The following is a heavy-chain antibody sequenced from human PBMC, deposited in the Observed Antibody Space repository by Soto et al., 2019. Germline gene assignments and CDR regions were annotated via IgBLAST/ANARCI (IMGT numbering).Heavy chain of an antibody. CDR3: AREIGIAVAGFPLFDY. Sequence: ASGRVSCNASGYTFTSYGISLVRQAPGQGLEWMGWISAYNGNTNYAQKLQGRVTMTTDTSTSTAYMELRSLRSDDTAVYYCAREIGIAVAGFPLFDYWGQGTLVNVSS. CDR2: ISAYNGNT. V-gene: IGHV1-18*01. D-gene: IGHD6-19*01. CDR1: GYTFTSYG. J-gene: IGHJ4*02.